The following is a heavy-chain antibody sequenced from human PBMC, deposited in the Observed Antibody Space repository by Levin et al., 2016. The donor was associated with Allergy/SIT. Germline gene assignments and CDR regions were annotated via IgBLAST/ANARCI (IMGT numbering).Heavy chain of an antibody. V-gene: IGHV4-4*02. CDR3: AREGVGSPGLD. CDR1: GASISSSAW. Sequence: SETLSLTCAVSGASISSSAWWTWARQPPGKGLEWIGEISLGGDINYNPSLKSRVTMSLDKSKNQFSVNLNSVTAADTAFYYCAREGVGSPGLDWGQGTLVTVSS. CDR2: ISLGGDI. J-gene: IGHJ4*02. D-gene: IGHD3-10*01.